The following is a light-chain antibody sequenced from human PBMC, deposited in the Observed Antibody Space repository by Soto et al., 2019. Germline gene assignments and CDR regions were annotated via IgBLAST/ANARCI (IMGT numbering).Light chain of an antibody. CDR1: QSISSW. J-gene: IGKJ1*01. CDR2: DAS. V-gene: IGKV1-5*01. CDR3: QQYNSYSPS. Sequence: DIKMTQSPSTLSASVGDRVTITCRASQSISSWLAWYQQKPGKAPKLLIYDASSLESGVPSRFSGSGSGTEFTLTISSLQPDDFATYYCQQYNSYSPSFGQGTMV.